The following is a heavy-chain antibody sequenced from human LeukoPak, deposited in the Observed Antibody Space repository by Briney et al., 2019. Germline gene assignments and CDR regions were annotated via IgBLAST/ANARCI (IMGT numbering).Heavy chain of an antibody. CDR2: TSSSSSYI. CDR1: GFTFSSYS. J-gene: IGHJ4*02. Sequence: GGSLRLSCAASGFTFSSYSMNWVRQAPGKGLEWVSPTSSSSSYIYYAGSVKGRFTISRDNAKNSLYLQMNSLRAEDTAVYYCARGWNGYDDNIGFDYWGQGTLVTVSS. D-gene: IGHD5-12*01. V-gene: IGHV3-21*01. CDR3: ARGWNGYDDNIGFDY.